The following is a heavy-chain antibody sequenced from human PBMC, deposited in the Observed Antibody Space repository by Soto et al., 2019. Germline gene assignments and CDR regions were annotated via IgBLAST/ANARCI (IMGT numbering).Heavy chain of an antibody. V-gene: IGHV1-2*02. CDR1: GYPVTAYY. CDR2: INPATGAA. CDR3: ARGGGVGVAGSAAFDM. Sequence: QLHLVQSGAVVKKPGASVTVSCSASGYPVTAYYMHWVRQAPGRGLEWMGGINPATGAAKYTQTFQGRVTMTRDPSTSTVFMELSGLTSEDTAGFCCARGGGVGVAGSAAFDMWGQGTLVTVSS. J-gene: IGHJ3*02. D-gene: IGHD3-3*01.